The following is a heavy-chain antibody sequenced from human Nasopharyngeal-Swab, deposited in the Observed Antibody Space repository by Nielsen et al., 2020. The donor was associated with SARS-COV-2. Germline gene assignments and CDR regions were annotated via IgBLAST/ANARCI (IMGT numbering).Heavy chain of an antibody. Sequence: ASVKVSCNASAYTFANYGVSWVRHAPGQGLVWIGWISVYNGNTGYAQNFQGRVTMTTDTSTNTGDLELRSLRSDDTAVYYCATSATFGPGGAGDYWGQGTLVTVSS. J-gene: IGHJ4*02. V-gene: IGHV1-18*01. D-gene: IGHD2-8*02. CDR2: ISVYNGNT. CDR1: AYTFANYG. CDR3: ATSATFGPGGAGDY.